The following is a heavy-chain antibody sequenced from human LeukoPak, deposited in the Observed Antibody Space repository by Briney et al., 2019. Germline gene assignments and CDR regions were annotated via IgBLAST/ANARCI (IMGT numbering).Heavy chain of an antibody. CDR1: GFTFSSYW. Sequence: GGSLRLSCAASGFTFSSYWMSWVRQAPGKGLVWVSRINSDGSSTAYADSVKGRFTISRDNAKNTLYLQMNSLTAEDTALYYCARSKYSASHVDYWGQGTLVTVSS. J-gene: IGHJ4*02. CDR2: INSDGSST. D-gene: IGHD1-26*01. V-gene: IGHV3-74*01. CDR3: ARSKYSASHVDY.